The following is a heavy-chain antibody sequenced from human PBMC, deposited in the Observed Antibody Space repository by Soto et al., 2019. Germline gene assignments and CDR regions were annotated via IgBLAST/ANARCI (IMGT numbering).Heavy chain of an antibody. D-gene: IGHD6-19*01. Sequence: EVQLVESGGGLVKPGGSLRLSCAASGFTFSSYSMNWVRQAPGKGLEWVSSISSSSSYIYYADSVKGRFTISRDNAKNSLYLQMNSLRAGDTAVYYCARGHSQWLVALDYWGQGTLVTVSS. CDR3: ARGHSQWLVALDY. CDR1: GFTFSSYS. J-gene: IGHJ4*02. CDR2: ISSSSSYI. V-gene: IGHV3-21*01.